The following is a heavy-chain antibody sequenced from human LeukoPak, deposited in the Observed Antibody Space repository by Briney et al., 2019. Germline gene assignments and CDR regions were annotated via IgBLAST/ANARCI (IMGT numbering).Heavy chain of an antibody. V-gene: IGHV3-53*01. CDR2: IYSGGST. CDR3: AKDRGVVVPAAIHD. CDR1: GFTVSSNY. J-gene: IGHJ4*02. D-gene: IGHD2-2*01. Sequence: GGSLRLSCAASGFTVSSNYMSWVRQAPGKGLEWVSVIYSGGSTYYADSVKGRFTISRDNSKNTLYLQMNSLRAEDTAVYYCAKDRGVVVPAAIHDWGQGTLVTVSS.